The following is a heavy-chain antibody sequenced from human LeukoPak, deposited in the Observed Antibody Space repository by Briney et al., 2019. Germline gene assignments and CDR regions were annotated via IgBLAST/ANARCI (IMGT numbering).Heavy chain of an antibody. J-gene: IGHJ4*02. CDR3: ARPTYYDNSGYYY. D-gene: IGHD3-22*01. V-gene: IGHV4-39*01. CDR2: VHYSGST. CDR1: GDSISRSNFY. Sequence: PSETLSLTCTVSGDSISRSNFYWGWIRQPPGKGPEWVGSVHYSGSTCYNPSLKSRVTISVDTSKNQFSLKLTSVTAADTAVYYCARPTYYDNSGYYYWGQGTLVTVSS.